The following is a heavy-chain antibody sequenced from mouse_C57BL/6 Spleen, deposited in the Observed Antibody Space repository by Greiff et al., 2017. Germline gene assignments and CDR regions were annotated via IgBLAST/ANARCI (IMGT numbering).Heavy chain of an antibody. Sequence: VKLQESGPELVKPGASVKISCKASGYAFSSSWMNWVKQRPGKGLEWIGRIYPGDGDTNYNGKFKGKATLTADKSSSTAYMQLSSLTSEDSAVYFCARDYGSSSYYAMDDWGQGTSVTVSS. CDR3: ARDYGSSSYYAMDD. CDR2: IYPGDGDT. CDR1: GYAFSSSW. D-gene: IGHD1-1*01. J-gene: IGHJ4*01. V-gene: IGHV1-82*01.